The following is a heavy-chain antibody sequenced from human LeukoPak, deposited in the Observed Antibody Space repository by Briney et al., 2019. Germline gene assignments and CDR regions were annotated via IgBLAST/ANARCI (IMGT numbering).Heavy chain of an antibody. V-gene: IGHV1-8*01. J-gene: IGHJ6*03. CDR1: GYTFTSYD. D-gene: IGHD1-20*01. Sequence: ASVKVSCKASGYTFTSYDINWVRQATGQGLEWMGWMNPNSGNTGYAQKFHGRVTMTRNTSISTAYMELSSLRSEDTAVYYCAINNWNDGYMDVWGRGTTVTVSS. CDR2: MNPNSGNT. CDR3: AINNWNDGYMDV.